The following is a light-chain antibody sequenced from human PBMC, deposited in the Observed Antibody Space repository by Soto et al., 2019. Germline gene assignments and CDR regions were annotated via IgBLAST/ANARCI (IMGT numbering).Light chain of an antibody. CDR1: QSVSSSY. CDR2: GAS. Sequence: EIVLTQSPGTLSLSPGERASLSCRASQSVSSSYLAWYQQQPGQAPRLLIYGASSRATAIPDRFSGSESGTDFTLTISRLEPEDFAVYYCQQYGSSPWTFGQGTKVEI. CDR3: QQYGSSPWT. J-gene: IGKJ1*01. V-gene: IGKV3-20*01.